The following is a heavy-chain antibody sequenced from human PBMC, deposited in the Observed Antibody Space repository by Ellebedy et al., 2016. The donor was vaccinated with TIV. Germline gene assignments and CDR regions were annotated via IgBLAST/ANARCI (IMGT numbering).Heavy chain of an antibody. CDR1: GFTFSTYA. Sequence: GGSLRLSXAASGFTFSTYAMSWVRQAPGKGLEWVSVISGSGGLTNYADSVKGRFIISRDNSKNTLYLQVNSLRAEDTAVYYCAKEREFIVGAFDYWGLGTLVTVSS. V-gene: IGHV3-23*01. D-gene: IGHD1-26*01. CDR3: AKEREFIVGAFDY. J-gene: IGHJ4*02. CDR2: ISGSGGLT.